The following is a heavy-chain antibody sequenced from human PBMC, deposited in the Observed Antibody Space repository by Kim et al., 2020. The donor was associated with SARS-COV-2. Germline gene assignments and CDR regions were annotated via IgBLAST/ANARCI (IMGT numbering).Heavy chain of an antibody. CDR3: AKEGDYYDRIGRAFDI. D-gene: IGHD3-22*01. CDR2: ISYDGSNK. CDR1: GFTFSSYG. Sequence: GRSLRLSCAASGFTFSSYGMHWVRQAPGKGLEWVAVISYDGSNKYYADSVKGRFTISRDNSKNTLYLQMNGLRAEDTAVYYCAKEGDYYDRIGRAFDIWG. V-gene: IGHV3-30*18. J-gene: IGHJ3*02.